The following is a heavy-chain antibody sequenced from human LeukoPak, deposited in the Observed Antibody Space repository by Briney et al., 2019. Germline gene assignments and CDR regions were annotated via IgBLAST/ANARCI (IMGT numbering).Heavy chain of an antibody. CDR3: ARDTAAAGTDY. CDR2: IYTSGST. CDR1: GGSISSGSYY. V-gene: IGHV4-61*02. Sequence: PSQTLSLTCTVSGGSISSGSYYWSWIRQPAGKGLEWIGRIYTSGSTNHNPSLKSRVTISVDTSKNQFSLKLSSVTAADTAVYYCARDTAAAGTDYWGRGTLVTVSS. J-gene: IGHJ4*02. D-gene: IGHD6-13*01.